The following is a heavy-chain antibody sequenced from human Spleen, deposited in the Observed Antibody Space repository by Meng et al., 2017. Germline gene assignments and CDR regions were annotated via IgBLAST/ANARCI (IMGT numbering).Heavy chain of an antibody. CDR1: GGSFSDDY. CDR2: VYHSGST. V-gene: IGHV4-34*01. J-gene: IGHJ4*02. CDR3: ARGPTTMAHDFDY. D-gene: IGHD4-11*01. Sequence: QVPLEQWGAGLFKPSETLSLTCVVSGGSFSDDYWSWIRQPPGKGLEWIGEVYHSGSTNYNPSLESRATISVDTSQNNLSLKLSSVTAADSAVYYCARGPTTMAHDFDYWGQGTLVTVSS.